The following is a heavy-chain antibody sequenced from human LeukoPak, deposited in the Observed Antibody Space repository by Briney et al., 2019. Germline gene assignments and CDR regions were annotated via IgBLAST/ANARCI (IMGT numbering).Heavy chain of an antibody. CDR3: ARDGWPAFDY. J-gene: IGHJ4*02. CDR1: GDSVSSNTAA. Sequence: SQTLSLTCVIAGDSVSSNTAAWNWIRQSPLRGLEWLGRTFYRSKWYNDYAGSVKSRITISPDTSKNHFSLQLDSVTPEDAAMYYCARDGWPAFDYWGQGSLVTVSS. D-gene: IGHD2-15*01. V-gene: IGHV6-1*01. CDR2: TFYRSKWYN.